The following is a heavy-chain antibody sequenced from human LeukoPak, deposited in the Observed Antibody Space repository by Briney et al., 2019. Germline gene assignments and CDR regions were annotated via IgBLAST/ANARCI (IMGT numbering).Heavy chain of an antibody. J-gene: IGHJ5*02. V-gene: IGHV1-69*13. CDR2: IIPIFGTA. CDR3: ARDRRWPYNWFDP. CDR1: GYTFTSYA. Sequence: ASVKVSCKASGYTFTSYAISWVRQAPGQGLEWMGGIIPIFGTANYAQKFQGRVTITADESTSTAYMELSSLRSEDTAVYYCARDRRWPYNWFDPWGQGTLVTVSS. D-gene: IGHD4-23*01.